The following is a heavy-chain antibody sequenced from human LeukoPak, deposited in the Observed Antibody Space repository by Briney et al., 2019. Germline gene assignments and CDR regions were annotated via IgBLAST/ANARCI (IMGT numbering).Heavy chain of an antibody. Sequence: GGSLRLSCAASGFTFSSYGMHWVRQAPGKGLEWVAVISYDGSNKYYADSVKGRFTISRDNSKNTLYLQMNSLRAEDTAVYYCAKDLTGTNDGLFDYWGQGTLVTVSS. V-gene: IGHV3-30*18. CDR1: GFTFSSYG. J-gene: IGHJ4*02. CDR2: ISYDGSNK. D-gene: IGHD1/OR15-1a*01. CDR3: AKDLTGTNDGLFDY.